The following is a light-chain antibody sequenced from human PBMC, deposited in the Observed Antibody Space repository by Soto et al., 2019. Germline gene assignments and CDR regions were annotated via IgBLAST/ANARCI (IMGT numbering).Light chain of an antibody. J-gene: IGKJ3*01. CDR1: QSVSSY. Sequence: DIQMTQSPSPLSASVGDRVDITCRTSQSVSSYLNWYQAKPGKAPKLLIYEASSLESGLPSRFSGSGSGTDFTLTISSLQPEDSATYYCQQSYSTPPFTFGPGTRMDI. CDR2: EAS. V-gene: IGKV1-39*01. CDR3: QQSYSTPPFT.